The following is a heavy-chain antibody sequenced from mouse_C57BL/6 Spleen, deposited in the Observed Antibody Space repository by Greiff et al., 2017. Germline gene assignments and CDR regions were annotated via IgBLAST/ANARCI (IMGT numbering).Heavy chain of an antibody. CDR3: ARPRIYDGSFDY. Sequence: EVKLMESGGGLVQPGGSLKLSCAASGFTFSDYYMYWVRQTPEKRLEWVAYISNGGGSTNYPDTVKGRFTISRDNAKNTLYLQMSRLKSEDTAMYYCARPRIYDGSFDYWGQGTTLTVSS. CDR2: ISNGGGST. V-gene: IGHV5-12*01. CDR1: GFTFSDYY. J-gene: IGHJ2*01. D-gene: IGHD2-3*01.